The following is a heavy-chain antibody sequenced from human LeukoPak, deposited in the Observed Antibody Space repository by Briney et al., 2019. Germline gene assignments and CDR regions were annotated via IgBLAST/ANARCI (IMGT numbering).Heavy chain of an antibody. V-gene: IGHV3-23*01. CDR2: FTYSGVNT. J-gene: IGHJ4*02. D-gene: IGHD6-19*01. Sequence: GGSLRLSCAASGFPFSSYAMSWVRQAPGKGLEWVSTFTYSGVNTYYADSVKGRFTISRDNTKNTLYLQMDSLTAEDTALYYCAKGPHSSGWHYFDYWGQGTMVTVSS. CDR3: AKGPHSSGWHYFDY. CDR1: GFPFSSYA.